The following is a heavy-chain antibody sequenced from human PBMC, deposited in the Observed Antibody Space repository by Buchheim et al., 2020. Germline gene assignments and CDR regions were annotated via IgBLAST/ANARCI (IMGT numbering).Heavy chain of an antibody. CDR3: VRDMYGSGDY. D-gene: IGHD3-10*01. Sequence: EVQLVESGGGLVQPGGSLRLSCSAPGFPFSIYWMHWVRQAPGKGLAWVSHINREGTTTNYADSVRGRFTLPRDNGKNKLDLQMNNLRAEDTAVYYCVRDMYGSGDYWGQGTL. CDR2: INREGTTT. V-gene: IGHV3-74*01. J-gene: IGHJ4*02. CDR1: GFPFSIYW.